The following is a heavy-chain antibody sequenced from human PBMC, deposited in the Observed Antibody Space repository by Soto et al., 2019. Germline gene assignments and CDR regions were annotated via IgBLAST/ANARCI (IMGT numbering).Heavy chain of an antibody. CDR2: IIPIFDTA. Sequence: QVQLVQSGAEVKKPGSSVKVSCKASVGTFSSYAISWVRQAPGQGLEWMGGIIPIFDTANYEEKFQGRVTVTANETRSTPYIELSSLRSEDTALYYGARGPVMAWLFYYYYYGMDVGGQGTKVTVSS. CDR3: ARGPVMAWLFYYYYYGMDV. CDR1: VGTFSSYA. J-gene: IGHJ6*02. D-gene: IGHD3-3*01. V-gene: IGHV1-69*01.